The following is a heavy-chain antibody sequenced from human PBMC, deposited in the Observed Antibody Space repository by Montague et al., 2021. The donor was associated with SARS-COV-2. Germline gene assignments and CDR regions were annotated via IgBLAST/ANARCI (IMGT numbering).Heavy chain of an antibody. J-gene: IGHJ3*02. Sequence: SETLSLTCAVSGGSMSSSNWWSWVSKPGGTGLEWIGEMDYSGSTNYNPCIKSRDTISVDKSKNQFSMKLSSVTAADTAVYYCAERGYSYGWGAFDIWGQGATLTVSS. CDR1: GGSMSSSNW. CDR3: AERGYSYGWGAFDI. D-gene: IGHD5-18*01. V-gene: IGHV4-4*02. CDR2: MDYSGST.